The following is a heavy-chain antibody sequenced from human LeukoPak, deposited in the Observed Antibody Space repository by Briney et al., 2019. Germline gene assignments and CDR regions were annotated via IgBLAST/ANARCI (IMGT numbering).Heavy chain of an antibody. D-gene: IGHD1-26*01. CDR3: ARAEFLVGASDI. CDR1: GGSFSGYY. Sequence: SETLSLTCAVYGGSFSGYYWSWIRQPPGKGLEWIGSIYYSGSTYYNPSLKSRVTILADTSKNQFSLKLSSVTTADTAVYYCARAEFLVGASDIWGQGTMVTVSS. V-gene: IGHV4-34*01. J-gene: IGHJ3*02. CDR2: IYYSGST.